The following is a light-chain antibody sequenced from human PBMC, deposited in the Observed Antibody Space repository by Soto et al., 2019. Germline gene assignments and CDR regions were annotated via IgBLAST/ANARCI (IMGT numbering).Light chain of an antibody. CDR3: QQSYRNPRT. CDR2: SAS. CDR1: QSVSNF. Sequence: DIQMTLSPSFLSASAGDRVTIVCRASQSVSNFLHWYQQKPGRAPKLLIYSASKLESGVPSRFGGSGSGTNFTLTVSRLQPEDFGTYYCQQSYRNPRTFGLGTRVEIK. J-gene: IGKJ1*01. V-gene: IGKV1-39*01.